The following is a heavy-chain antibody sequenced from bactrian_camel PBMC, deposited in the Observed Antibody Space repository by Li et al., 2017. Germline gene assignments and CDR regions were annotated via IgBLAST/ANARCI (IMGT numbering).Heavy chain of an antibody. Sequence: HVQLVESGGGLVQPGGSLRLSCTGSGFTFSSLYTSWVRQSPGKGLERVSSIYSDGSNTYYTDSVKGRFTISRDNAKNTVVPQMNSLRSEDTALYFCAKEGRSTGPDFDYWGQGTQVTVS. CDR2: IYSDGSNT. J-gene: IGHJ6*01. CDR3: AKEGRSTGPDFDY. CDR1: GFTFSSLY. V-gene: IGHV3-2*01.